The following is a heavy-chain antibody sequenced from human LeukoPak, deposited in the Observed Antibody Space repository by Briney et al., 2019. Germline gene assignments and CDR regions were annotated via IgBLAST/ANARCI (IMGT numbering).Heavy chain of an antibody. CDR1: GYTFTGYY. V-gene: IGHV1-2*02. CDR2: INPNSGGT. D-gene: IGHD5-12*01. CDR3: ARELRLWYYYYMDV. J-gene: IGHJ6*03. Sequence: ASVKVSCKASGYTFTGYYMHWVRQAPGQGLEWMGWINPNSGGTNYAQKFQGRVTITRDTSISTAYMELSRLRSDDTAVYYCARELRLWYYYYMDVWGKGTTVTVSS.